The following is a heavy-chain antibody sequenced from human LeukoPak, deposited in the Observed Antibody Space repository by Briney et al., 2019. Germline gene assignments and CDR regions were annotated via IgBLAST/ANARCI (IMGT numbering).Heavy chain of an antibody. CDR3: TTVPIALAGRRGNLDN. CDR1: GFTFSIAW. V-gene: IGHV3-15*01. J-gene: IGHJ4*02. Sequence: GGSLRLSCAASGFTFSIAWMSWVRQAPGKGLEWVGRIKSRTDGGTTDYAAPVKGRFTISRDDSKNTLYLQMNSLKTEDTPVFNFTTVPIALAGRRGNLDNWGRETLVTVSS. CDR2: IKSRTDGGTT. D-gene: IGHD6-19*01.